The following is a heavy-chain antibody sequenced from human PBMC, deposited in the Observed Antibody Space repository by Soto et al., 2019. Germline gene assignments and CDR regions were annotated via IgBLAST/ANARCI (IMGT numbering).Heavy chain of an antibody. Sequence: SETLSLTCAVSGGSISSGGYSWSWIRQPPGKGLEWIGYIYHSGSTYYNPSLKSRVTISVDRSKNQFSLKLSSVTAADTAMYYCVRHSGKIESSVGPRSFDYWGQGTLVTVSS. CDR1: GGSISSGGYS. CDR3: VRHSGKIESSVGPRSFDY. J-gene: IGHJ4*02. D-gene: IGHD6-13*01. V-gene: IGHV4-30-2*01. CDR2: IYHSGST.